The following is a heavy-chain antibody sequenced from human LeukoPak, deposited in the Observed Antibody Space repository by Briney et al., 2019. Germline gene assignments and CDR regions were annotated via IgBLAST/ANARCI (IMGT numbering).Heavy chain of an antibody. CDR3: ARLRVGAPHWFFDY. CDR2: ISAYNGNT. V-gene: IGHV1-18*01. Sequence: ASVKVSCKASGYTFTSYGISWVRQAPGQGLEWMGWISAYNGNTNYAQRLQGRVTMTTDTSTSTAYMELRSLRSDDTAVYYCARLRVGAPHWFFDYWGQGTLVTVSS. J-gene: IGHJ4*02. CDR1: GYTFTSYG. D-gene: IGHD1-26*01.